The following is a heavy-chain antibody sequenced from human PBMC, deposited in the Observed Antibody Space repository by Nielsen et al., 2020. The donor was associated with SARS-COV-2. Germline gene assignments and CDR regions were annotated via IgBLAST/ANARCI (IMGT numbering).Heavy chain of an antibody. CDR3: ARHEGWVTTVWYNFGY. CDR1: GGSISSSSYY. D-gene: IGHD4-17*01. V-gene: IGHV4-39*01. CDR2: IYYSGSS. J-gene: IGHJ4*02. Sequence: SETLSLTCTVSGGSISSSSYYWGWIRQPPGKGLEWIGGIYYSGSSDYNPSLKSRVTISVDTSKNQFSLKLSSVTAADTAVYYCARHEGWVTTVWYNFGYWGQGTLVTVSS.